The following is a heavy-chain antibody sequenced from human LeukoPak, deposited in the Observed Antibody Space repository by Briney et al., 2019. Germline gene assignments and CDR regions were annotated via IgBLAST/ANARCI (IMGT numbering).Heavy chain of an antibody. CDR3: ARARGSSGSYDY. V-gene: IGHV1-8*01. D-gene: IGHD1-26*01. J-gene: IGHJ4*02. CDR2: MNPNSGNT. CDR1: GYTFTSYD. Sequence: ASVKVSCKASGYTFTSYDINWVRQATGQGLEWMGWMNPNSGNTGYAQKFQGRVTMARNTSINTAYMELSSLTSEDTAVYYCARARGSSGSYDYWGQGTLVIVSS.